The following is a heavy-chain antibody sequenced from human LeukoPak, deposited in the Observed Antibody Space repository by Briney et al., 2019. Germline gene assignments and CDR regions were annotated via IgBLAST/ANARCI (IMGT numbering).Heavy chain of an antibody. D-gene: IGHD3-3*01. Sequence: SETLSLTCTVSGVSISGSNYYWGWIRQPPGKGLEWIGSMFYGGSTFYNPSLKSRVTISVDTSKNQFSLKLSSVTAADTALYYCARGHAIFGVLKFRYMDVWGKGTTVTVSS. J-gene: IGHJ6*03. CDR2: MFYGGST. V-gene: IGHV4-39*07. CDR1: GVSISGSNYY. CDR3: ARGHAIFGVLKFRYMDV.